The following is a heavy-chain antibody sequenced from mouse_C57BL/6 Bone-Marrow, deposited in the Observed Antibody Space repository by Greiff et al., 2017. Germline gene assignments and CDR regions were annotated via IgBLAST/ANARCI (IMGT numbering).Heavy chain of an antibody. V-gene: IGHV14-4*01. D-gene: IGHD1-1*01. Sequence: VQLQQSGAELVRPGASVKLSCTASGFNIKDDYMHWVKQRPEQGLEWIGWIDPENGDTESASKFQGKATITADTASNTAYLQLSSLTSEDTAVYYCTPSGSSSHYYAMDYWGQGTSVTVSS. J-gene: IGHJ4*01. CDR1: GFNIKDDY. CDR3: TPSGSSSHYYAMDY. CDR2: IDPENGDT.